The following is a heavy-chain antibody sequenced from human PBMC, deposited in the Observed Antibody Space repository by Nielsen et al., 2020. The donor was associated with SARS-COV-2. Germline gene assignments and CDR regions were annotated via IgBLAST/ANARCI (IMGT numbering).Heavy chain of an antibody. J-gene: IGHJ4*02. D-gene: IGHD5-24*01. CDR3: ARDNDGTHFDY. CDR2: ISYDGSNK. V-gene: IGHV3-30*04. Sequence: VRQAPGKGLEWVAVISYDGSNKYYADSVKGRFTISRDNAKNSLYLQMNSLRAEDTAVYYCARDNDGTHFDYWGLGTLVTVSS.